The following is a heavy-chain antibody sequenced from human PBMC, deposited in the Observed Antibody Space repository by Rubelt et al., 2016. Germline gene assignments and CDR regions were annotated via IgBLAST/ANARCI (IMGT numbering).Heavy chain of an antibody. D-gene: IGHD4-17*01. J-gene: IGHJ5*02. Sequence: QLQLQESGPGLVKPSETLSLTCTVSGGSISSSSYYWGWIRQPPGKGLEWIGSIYHSGSTYYNPSLKSRGTISVDTSKNQFSLKLSSVTAADTAVYYCARGRRDYGDLNWFDPWGQGTLVTVSS. CDR1: GGSISSSSYY. CDR2: IYHSGST. V-gene: IGHV4-39*07. CDR3: ARGRRDYGDLNWFDP.